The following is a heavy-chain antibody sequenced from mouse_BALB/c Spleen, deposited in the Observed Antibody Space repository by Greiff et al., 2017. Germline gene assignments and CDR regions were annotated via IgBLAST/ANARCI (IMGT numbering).Heavy chain of an antibody. J-gene: IGHJ1*01. CDR2: IYPGDGDT. V-gene: IGHV1-80*01. CDR1: GYAFSSYW. D-gene: IGHD1-1*01. Sequence: VQLKESGAELVRPGSSVKISCKASGYAFSSYWMNWVKQRPGQGLEWIGQIYPGDGDTNYNGKFKGKATLTADKSSSTAYMQLSSLTSEDSAVYFCASFTTDTGYWYFDVWGAGTTVTVSS. CDR3: ASFTTDTGYWYFDV.